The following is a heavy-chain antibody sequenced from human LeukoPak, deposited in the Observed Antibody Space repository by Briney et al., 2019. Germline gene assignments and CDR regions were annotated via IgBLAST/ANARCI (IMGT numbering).Heavy chain of an antibody. CDR1: GFTFGSYW. CDR3: ARGLNWFDP. Sequence: GGSLRLSCAASGFTFGSYWMSWVRQAPGKGLEWVANIKQDGSEKYYVDSVKGRFTISRDNAKNSLYLQMNSLRAEDTAVYYCARGLNWFDPWGQGTLVTVSS. V-gene: IGHV3-7*04. CDR2: IKQDGSEK. J-gene: IGHJ5*02.